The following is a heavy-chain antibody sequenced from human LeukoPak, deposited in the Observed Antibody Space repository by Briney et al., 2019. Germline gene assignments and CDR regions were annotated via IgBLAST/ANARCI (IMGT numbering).Heavy chain of an antibody. Sequence: GASVKVSCKASGYTFTSYDINWVRQATGQGLEWMGWMNPNSGNTGYAQKFQGRVTMTRNTSISTAYMELSSLRSEDTAVYYCARDTSGYSSGHRPGTFQHWGQGTLVTVSS. CDR1: GYTFTSYD. CDR3: ARDTSGYSSGHRPGTFQH. CDR2: MNPNSGNT. D-gene: IGHD6-19*01. J-gene: IGHJ1*01. V-gene: IGHV1-8*01.